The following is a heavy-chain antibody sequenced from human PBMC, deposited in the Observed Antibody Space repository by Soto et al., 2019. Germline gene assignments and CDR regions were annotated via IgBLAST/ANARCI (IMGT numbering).Heavy chain of an antibody. CDR1: GYPVTAYY. Sequence: QLHLVQSGAVVKKPGASVTVSCSASGYPVTAYYMHWVRQAPGRGLEWMGGINPATGAAKDTQTFRGRVTMTRDTSTSTVFMELSGLTSEATAVFYCARGGGVGVAGSAAFDMWGQGTLVTVSS. V-gene: IGHV1-2*02. J-gene: IGHJ3*02. D-gene: IGHD3-3*01. CDR3: ARGGGVGVAGSAAFDM. CDR2: INPATGAA.